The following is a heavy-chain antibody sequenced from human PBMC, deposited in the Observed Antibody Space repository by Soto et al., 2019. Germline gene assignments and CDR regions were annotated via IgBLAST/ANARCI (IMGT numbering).Heavy chain of an antibody. CDR3: ARDHCSGGSCYTQFFDY. Sequence: ASVKVPCKASGYTFTSYAMHWVRQAPGQRLEWMGWINAGNGNTKYSQKFQGRVTITRDTSASTAYMELSSLRSEDTAVYYCARDHCSGGSCYTQFFDYWGQGTLVTAPQ. CDR1: GYTFTSYA. J-gene: IGHJ4*02. D-gene: IGHD2-15*01. CDR2: INAGNGNT. V-gene: IGHV1-3*01.